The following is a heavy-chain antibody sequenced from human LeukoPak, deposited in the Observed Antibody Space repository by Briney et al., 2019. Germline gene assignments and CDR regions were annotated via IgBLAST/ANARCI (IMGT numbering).Heavy chain of an antibody. CDR2: ISSSGTTI. CDR1: GFTFSDYY. CDR3: ARRTVTRDWYFDL. V-gene: IGHV3-11*01. D-gene: IGHD4-17*01. J-gene: IGHJ2*01. Sequence: GGSLRLSCAASGFTFSDYYMSWIRQAPGKGLEWVSYISSSGTTIYYADSVRGRFTISRDNAKNSLYLQMNSLRAEDTAVYYCARRTVTRDWYFDLWGRGTLVTVSS.